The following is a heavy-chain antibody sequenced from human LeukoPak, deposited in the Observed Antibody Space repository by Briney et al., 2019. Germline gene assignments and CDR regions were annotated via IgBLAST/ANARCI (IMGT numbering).Heavy chain of an antibody. D-gene: IGHD6-13*01. V-gene: IGHV4-4*07. J-gene: IGHJ5*02. CDR2: IYISESI. Sequence: SETLSLTCTVSGGSISGYYWSWIRQPAGKGLEWIGRIYISESINYNPSLKSRVTMSIDTSKNQFSLKLNSVTAADTAVYYCARDRSSSYTRDWFDPWGQGVLVTVSS. CDR1: GGSISGYY. CDR3: ARDRSSSYTRDWFDP.